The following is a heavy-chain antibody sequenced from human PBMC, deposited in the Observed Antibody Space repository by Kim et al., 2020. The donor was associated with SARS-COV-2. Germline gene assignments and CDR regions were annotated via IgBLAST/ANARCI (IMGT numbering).Heavy chain of an antibody. D-gene: IGHD3-16*02. CDR1: GGSISSYY. CDR2: IYYSGST. Sequence: SETLSLTCTVSGGSISSYYWSWIRQPPGKGLEWIGYIYYSGSTNYNPSLKSRVTISVDTSKNQFSLKLSSVTAADTAVYYCARDHGYRDFQHWGQGTLVTVSS. V-gene: IGHV4-59*01. J-gene: IGHJ1*01. CDR3: ARDHGYRDFQH.